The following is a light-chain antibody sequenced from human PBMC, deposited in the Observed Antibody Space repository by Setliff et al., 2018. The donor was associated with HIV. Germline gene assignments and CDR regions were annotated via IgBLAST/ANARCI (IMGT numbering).Light chain of an antibody. Sequence: QSALTQPRSVSGSPGQSVTISCTGTSSDVGAYNYVSRYQHHPGKAPKVMIYDVTKRPSGVPDRFSGSKSGNTASLTISGLQAEDEADYYCCSYAGTYTFEVLFGGGTKVTVL. CDR1: SSDVGAYNY. CDR2: DVT. V-gene: IGLV2-11*01. J-gene: IGLJ2*01. CDR3: CSYAGTYTFEVL.